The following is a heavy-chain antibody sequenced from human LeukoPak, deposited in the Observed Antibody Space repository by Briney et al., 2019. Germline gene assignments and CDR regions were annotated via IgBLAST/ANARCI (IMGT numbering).Heavy chain of an antibody. Sequence: PGGSLRLSCVAPKFTFDEYTMYWVRQAPGKGLDWLSLISWDGDITSYADSVRCRFTISRDNTKNSLLLQMHTLRTDDTALDYFCKDMDHYYCSDGAVHSGGIGSWGQGTLVTVTS. CDR3: CKDMDHYYCSDGAVHSGGIGS. J-gene: IGHJ5*02. V-gene: IGHV3-43*01. CDR1: KFTFDEYT. D-gene: IGHD2-15*01. CDR2: ISWDGDIT.